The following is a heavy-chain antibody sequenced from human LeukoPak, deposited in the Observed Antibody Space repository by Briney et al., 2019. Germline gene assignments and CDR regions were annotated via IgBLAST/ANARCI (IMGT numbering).Heavy chain of an antibody. Sequence: SSETLSLTCTVSGGSISSYWSWIRQPAGKGLEWIGYIYDSESTNYNPSLKSRVTISVDTSKNQFSLKLSSVTAADTAVYYCARGLSGSYQIDYWGQGTLVTVSS. D-gene: IGHD1-26*01. J-gene: IGHJ4*02. CDR1: GGSISSY. CDR3: ARGLSGSYQIDY. CDR2: IYDSEST. V-gene: IGHV4-59*01.